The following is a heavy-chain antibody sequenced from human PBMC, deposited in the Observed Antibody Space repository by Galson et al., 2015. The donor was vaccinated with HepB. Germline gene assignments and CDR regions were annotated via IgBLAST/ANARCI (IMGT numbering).Heavy chain of an antibody. Sequence: SLRLSCAASGFMLNYYWMSWVRQAPGKGLEWVAKIKGDGSDKYYVDSVRGRFSISRDNDKNSLSLQMNSLRGEDTAVYYCARGLSTVSYFDIWGQGALVSVS. V-gene: IGHV3-7*03. CDR3: ARGLSTVSYFDI. J-gene: IGHJ4*02. CDR1: GFMLNYYW. D-gene: IGHD4-17*01. CDR2: IKGDGSDK.